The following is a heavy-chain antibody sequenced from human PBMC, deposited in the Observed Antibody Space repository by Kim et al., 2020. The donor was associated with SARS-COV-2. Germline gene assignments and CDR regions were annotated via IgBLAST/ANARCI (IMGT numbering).Heavy chain of an antibody. CDR3: ARGNAYYYGSGSQDY. CDR2: INHSGST. J-gene: IGHJ4*02. D-gene: IGHD3-10*01. Sequence: SETLSLTCAVYGGSFSGYYWSWIRQPPGKGLEWIGEINHSGSTNYNPSLKSRVTISVDTSKNQFSLKLSSVTAADTAVYYCARGNAYYYGSGSQDYWGQGTLVTVSS. CDR1: GGSFSGYY. V-gene: IGHV4-34*01.